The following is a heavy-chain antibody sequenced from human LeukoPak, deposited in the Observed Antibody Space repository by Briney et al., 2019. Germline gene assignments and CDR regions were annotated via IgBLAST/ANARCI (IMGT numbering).Heavy chain of an antibody. Sequence: GGSLRLSCEASGFTFSSYSMNWVRQAPGKGLEWVSYISFSSATIHYADSVKGRFTISRDNAKNSLYLQLNSLRAEDTALYYCARDTHYYGSGSPAFDLWGRGAMVTVSS. CDR1: GFTFSSYS. CDR2: ISFSSATI. CDR3: ARDTHYYGSGSPAFDL. D-gene: IGHD3-10*01. V-gene: IGHV3-48*01. J-gene: IGHJ3*01.